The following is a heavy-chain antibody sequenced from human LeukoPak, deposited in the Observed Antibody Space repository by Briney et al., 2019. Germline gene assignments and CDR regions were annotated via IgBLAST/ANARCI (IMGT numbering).Heavy chain of an antibody. D-gene: IGHD4-17*01. CDR2: IDWDDDK. CDR3: ARLYGDLYFDY. V-gene: IGHV2-70*04. J-gene: IGHJ4*02. Sequence: SGPALVNPPQTLTLTCTFSGFSLTTSGIRVSWIRQPPGKALEWLAHIDWDDDKFYSTSLKTRLTLSKDTSKNQVVLTMTNMDPVDTATYYCARLYGDLYFDYWGQGTLVTVSS. CDR1: GFSLTTSGIR.